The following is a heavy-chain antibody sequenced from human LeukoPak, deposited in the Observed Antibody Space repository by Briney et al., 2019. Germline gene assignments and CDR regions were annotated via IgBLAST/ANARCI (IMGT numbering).Heavy chain of an antibody. CDR2: IFAGVGT. J-gene: IGHJ4*02. CDR1: GFAVSNNY. V-gene: IGHV3-53*01. D-gene: IGHD1-1*01. Sequence: PGGSLRLSCAASGFAVSNNYMTWVRQAPGKGLEWGSIIFAGVGTYYADSVRGRFTISRDNSQNTLYLQMNSLEAEDAAVYYCARGDRGTGQHFDYWGQGTLVIVS. CDR3: ARGDRGTGQHFDY.